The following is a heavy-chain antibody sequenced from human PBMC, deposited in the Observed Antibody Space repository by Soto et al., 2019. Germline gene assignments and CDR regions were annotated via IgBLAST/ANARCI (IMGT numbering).Heavy chain of an antibody. Sequence: QVQLVQSGAEVRKPGSSVKVSCKASGGTFSRHAISWVRQAPGQGLEWMGGIIPIFGTANHAQKFQGRVTIIADESTSTVYMELSSLRSEDTAMYYCARDENYYDSSGYYYYFDYWGQGTLVTVSS. CDR2: IIPIFGTA. CDR3: ARDENYYDSSGYYYYFDY. D-gene: IGHD3-22*01. J-gene: IGHJ4*02. CDR1: GGTFSRHA. V-gene: IGHV1-69*01.